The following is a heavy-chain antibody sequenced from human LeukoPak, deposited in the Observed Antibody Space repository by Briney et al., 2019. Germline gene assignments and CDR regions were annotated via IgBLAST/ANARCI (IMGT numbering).Heavy chain of an antibody. Sequence: GGSLRLSCAASGFTFSNYWMSWVRQAPGKGLEWVANINQDSSEKYYVDSVKGRFTISRDSAKNSLYLQLNTLRPEDTAVYYCVQGWRDNWGQGTLVTVSS. CDR2: INQDSSEK. CDR1: GFTFSNYW. J-gene: IGHJ4*02. D-gene: IGHD2-15*01. CDR3: VQGWRDN. V-gene: IGHV3-7*01.